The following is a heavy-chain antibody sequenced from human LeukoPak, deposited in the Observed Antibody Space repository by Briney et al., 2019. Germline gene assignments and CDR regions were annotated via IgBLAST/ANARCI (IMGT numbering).Heavy chain of an antibody. CDR1: GYTFTDYY. CDR3: ATLGATSFDY. Sequence: ASVKVSCKTSGYTFTDYYIHWVRQAPGQGLEWMGWIVPSSGGTKYAQKFQGRVTMTRDTSISTAYMELSRLRYDDTAVYYCATLGATSFDYWGQGALVTVSS. D-gene: IGHD1-26*01. J-gene: IGHJ4*02. CDR2: IVPSSGGT. V-gene: IGHV1-2*02.